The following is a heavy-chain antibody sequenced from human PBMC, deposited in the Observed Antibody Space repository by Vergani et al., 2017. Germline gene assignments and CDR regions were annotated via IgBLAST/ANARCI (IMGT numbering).Heavy chain of an antibody. CDR3: AREEDTIVVIMGAFDI. CDR1: GGSFSGYY. D-gene: IGHD3-22*01. V-gene: IGHV4-34*09. J-gene: IGHJ3*02. CDR2: INHSGSS. Sequence: QVQLQESGPGLVKPSQTLSLTCAVYGGSFSGYYWSWIRQPPGKGLEWIGEINHSGSSNYNPSLKSRVTISVDTYKNQFSLKLKSVTAADTAIYYCAREEDTIVVIMGAFDIWGQGTMVTVSS.